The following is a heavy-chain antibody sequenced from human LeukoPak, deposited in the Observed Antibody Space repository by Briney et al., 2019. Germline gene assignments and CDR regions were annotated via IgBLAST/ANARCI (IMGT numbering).Heavy chain of an antibody. V-gene: IGHV4-30-2*01. J-gene: IGHJ4*02. CDR2: IYHSGST. Sequence: SETLSLTCAVFGGSISSGGYSWSWIRQPPGKGLEWIGYIYHSGSTYYNPSLKRRVTISVDRSKNQFSLKLSSVTAADTAVYYCARHPSFRTNVLLWFGELYYFDYWGQGTLVTVSS. D-gene: IGHD3-10*01. CDR3: ARHPSFRTNVLLWFGELYYFDY. CDR1: GGSISSGGYS.